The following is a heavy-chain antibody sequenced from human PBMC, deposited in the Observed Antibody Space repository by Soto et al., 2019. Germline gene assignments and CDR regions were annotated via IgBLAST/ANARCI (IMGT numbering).Heavy chain of an antibody. CDR2: IDWDDDK. CDR3: ARISGNSAFDY. J-gene: IGHJ4*02. CDR1: GGSISSYY. D-gene: IGHD2-21*02. V-gene: IGHV2-70*18. Sequence: TLSLTCTVSGGSISSYYWSWIRQPPGKALEWLALIDWDDDKYYSTSLKTRLTISKDTSKNQVVLTMTNMDPVDTATYYCARISGNSAFDYWGQGTLVTVSS.